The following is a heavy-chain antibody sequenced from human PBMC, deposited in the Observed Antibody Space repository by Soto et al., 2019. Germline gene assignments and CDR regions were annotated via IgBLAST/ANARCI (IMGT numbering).Heavy chain of an antibody. CDR2: IDPSDSYT. V-gene: IGHV5-10-1*01. J-gene: IGHJ6*02. CDR1: GYSFTNYW. CDR3: ARLTTYFAMDV. Sequence: GESLKISCKASGYSFTNYWVTWVRQTPGKGLEGMGTIDPSDSYTNYSPSIQGHVTISADKSITTAYLQWSSLKASDTAMYYCARLTTYFAMDVWGQGTTVTVSS. D-gene: IGHD3-9*01.